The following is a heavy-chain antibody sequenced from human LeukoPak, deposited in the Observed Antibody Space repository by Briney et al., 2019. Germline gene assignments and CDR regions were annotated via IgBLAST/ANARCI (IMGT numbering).Heavy chain of an antibody. V-gene: IGHV4-59*01. J-gene: IGHJ3*02. Sequence: SETLSLTCTVSGGSISSYYWSWIRQPPGKGLEWMGYIYYSGSTNYNPSLKSRATIPVDTSKNQFSLKLSSVTAADTAVYYCARAAVAARYAFDIWGQGTMVTVSS. CDR1: GGSISSYY. CDR3: ARAAVAARYAFDI. CDR2: IYYSGST. D-gene: IGHD2-15*01.